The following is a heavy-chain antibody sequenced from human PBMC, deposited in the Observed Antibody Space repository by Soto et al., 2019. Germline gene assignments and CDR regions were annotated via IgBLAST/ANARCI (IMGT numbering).Heavy chain of an antibody. CDR2: IYYSGST. CDR3: AAPLGYCISTSCYLDY. D-gene: IGHD2-2*01. V-gene: IGHV4-39*01. J-gene: IGHJ4*02. Sequence: PSETLSLTCTVSGGSISSSSYYWGWIRQPPGKGLEWIGSIYYSGSTYYNPSLKSRVTISVDTSKNQFSLKLSSVTAADTAVYYCAAPLGYCISTSCYLDYWGQGTLVTVSS. CDR1: GGSISSSSYY.